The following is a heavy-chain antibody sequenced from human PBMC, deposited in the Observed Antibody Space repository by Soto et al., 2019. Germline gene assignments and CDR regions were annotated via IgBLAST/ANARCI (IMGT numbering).Heavy chain of an antibody. V-gene: IGHV3-30*04. Sequence: QVQLVESGGGVVQPGRSLKLSCADSGFTFSSYAMHWVRQAPGKGLEWVAIISYDGSIKYYADSVKGRFTISRDNSKNTLYLQMNSRRAEDTAVYYCARDLSGYGYDYWGQGTLVTVSS. CDR1: GFTFSSYA. CDR2: ISYDGSIK. J-gene: IGHJ4*02. D-gene: IGHD5-18*01. CDR3: ARDLSGYGYDY.